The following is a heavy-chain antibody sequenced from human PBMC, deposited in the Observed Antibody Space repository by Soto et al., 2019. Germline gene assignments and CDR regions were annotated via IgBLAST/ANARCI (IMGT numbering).Heavy chain of an antibody. CDR3: ARLGIAARYYYYYGMDV. V-gene: IGHV4-61*01. J-gene: IGHJ6*02. CDR2: IYYSGST. Sequence: PSETLSLTCTVSGGSVSSGSYYWSWIRQPPGKGLEWIGYIYYSGSTNYNPSLKSRVTISVDTSKNQFSLKLSSVTAADTAVYYCARLGIAARYYYYYGMDVWGQGTTVTVSS. D-gene: IGHD6-6*01. CDR1: GGSVSSGSYY.